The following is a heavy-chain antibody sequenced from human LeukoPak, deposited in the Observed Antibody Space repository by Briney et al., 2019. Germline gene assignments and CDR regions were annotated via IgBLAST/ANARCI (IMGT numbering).Heavy chain of an antibody. CDR3: ARSQVDTDY. D-gene: IGHD5-18*01. J-gene: IGHJ4*02. Sequence: ETLSLTCTVSGGSISSGGYYWSWIRQPPGKGLEWIGEINHSGSTNYNPSLKSRVTISVDTSKNQFSLKLSSVTAADTAVYYCARSQVDTDYWGQGTLVTVSS. CDR1: GGSISSGGYY. CDR2: INHSGST. V-gene: IGHV4-39*07.